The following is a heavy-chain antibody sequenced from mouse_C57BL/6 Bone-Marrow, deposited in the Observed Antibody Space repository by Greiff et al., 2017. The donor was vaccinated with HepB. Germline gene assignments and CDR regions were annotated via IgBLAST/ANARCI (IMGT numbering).Heavy chain of an antibody. D-gene: IGHD2-2*01. CDR3: ARWLLDY. CDR2: IDPSDSET. V-gene: IGHV1-52*01. J-gene: IGHJ2*01. Sequence: QVQLQQPGAELVRPGSSVKLSCKASGYTFTSYWMHWVKQRPIQGLEWIGNIDPSDSETLYNQKFKDKATLTVDKSSSTAYMQLSSLTSEDSAVYYCARWLLDYWGQGTTLTVSS. CDR1: GYTFTSYW.